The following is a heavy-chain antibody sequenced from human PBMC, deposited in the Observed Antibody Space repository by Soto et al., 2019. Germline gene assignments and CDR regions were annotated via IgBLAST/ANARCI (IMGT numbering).Heavy chain of an antibody. V-gene: IGHV4-30-4*01. CDR1: GGSISSGDYY. J-gene: IGHJ5*02. CDR3: ARAGVATIYPGNNWFDP. D-gene: IGHD5-12*01. Sequence: SETLSLTCTVSGGSISSGDYYWSWIRQPPGKGLEWIGYIYYSGSTYYNPSLKSRVTISVDTSKKQFSLKLSSVTAADTSMYYCARAGVATIYPGNNWFDPWGQGTLVTVSS. CDR2: IYYSGST.